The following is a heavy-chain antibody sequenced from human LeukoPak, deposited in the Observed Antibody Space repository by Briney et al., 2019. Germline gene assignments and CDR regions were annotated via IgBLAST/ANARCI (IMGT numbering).Heavy chain of an antibody. CDR3: ARGPTGYHNT. V-gene: IGHV4-34*01. D-gene: IGHD5-12*01. J-gene: IGHJ4*02. CDR1: GGSFSGYY. CDR2: INHSGST. Sequence: SETLSLTCAVYGGSFSGYYWSWIRQPPGKGLEWIGEINHSGSTNYNPSLKSRVTISVDTSKNQFSLKLSSVTAADTAVYYCARGPTGYHNTGGQGTLVTVSS.